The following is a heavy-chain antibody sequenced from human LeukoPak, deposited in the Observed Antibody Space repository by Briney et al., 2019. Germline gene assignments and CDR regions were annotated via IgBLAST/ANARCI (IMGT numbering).Heavy chain of an antibody. V-gene: IGHV3-30*02. CDR1: GFIFSGYG. Sequence: GGSLRLSCAASGFIFSGYGMHWVRQAPGKGLQWVTFIRYEGGNKYYADSVKGRFTISRDNSKNTLYLRMDSLRVEDTAVYYCAKESDVAAAGIDYWGQGTLVTVSS. J-gene: IGHJ4*02. D-gene: IGHD6-13*01. CDR3: AKESDVAAAGIDY. CDR2: IRYEGGNK.